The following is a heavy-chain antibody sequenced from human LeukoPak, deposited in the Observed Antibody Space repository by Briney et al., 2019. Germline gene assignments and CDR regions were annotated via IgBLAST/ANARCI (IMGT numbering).Heavy chain of an antibody. CDR3: ARDPSGYFNY. CDR2: INHSGST. CDR1: GGSFSGYY. J-gene: IGHJ4*02. V-gene: IGHV4-34*01. Sequence: SETLSLTCAVYGGSFSGYYWSWIRQPPGKGLEWIGEINHSGSTNYDPSLKSRVTIPVDTSKNQFSLKLSSVTAADTAVYYCARDPSGYFNYWGQGTLATVSS. D-gene: IGHD3-22*01.